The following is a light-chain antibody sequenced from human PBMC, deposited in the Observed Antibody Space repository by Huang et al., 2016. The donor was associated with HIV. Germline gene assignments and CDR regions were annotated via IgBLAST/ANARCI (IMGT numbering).Light chain of an antibody. J-gene: IGKJ2*01. V-gene: IGKV3-15*01. CDR3: QQYNNWPPYT. Sequence: EIVMTQSPVTLSVSPGERATLSCRASQSVSSNLAWYQQKPGQAPRLLIYGAFTRATGIPARCSGSGSGTEFTLTISSLQSEDFAVYYCQQYNNWPPYTFGQGTKLEIK. CDR2: GAF. CDR1: QSVSSN.